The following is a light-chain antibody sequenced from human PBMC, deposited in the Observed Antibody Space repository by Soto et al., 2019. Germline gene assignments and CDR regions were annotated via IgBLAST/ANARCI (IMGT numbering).Light chain of an antibody. Sequence: QSALTQPASVSGSPGQSITISCTGTSSDVGSYNLVSWYQQLPGKAPKLMIYGVSNRPSGISTRFSGSKSGDTASLTISGLQAEDEADYHCSSYTSSSTLDYVFGTGTKLTVL. CDR2: GVS. V-gene: IGLV2-14*02. CDR1: SSDVGSYNL. J-gene: IGLJ1*01. CDR3: SSYTSSSTLDYV.